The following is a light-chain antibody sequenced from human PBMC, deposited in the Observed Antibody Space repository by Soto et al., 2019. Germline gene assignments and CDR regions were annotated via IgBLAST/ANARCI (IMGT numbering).Light chain of an antibody. J-gene: IGKJ1*01. CDR3: QQYNNWPPWT. CDR2: DTS. Sequence: EVVMIQSPATMAFSPLQVSTLAFTSSQGIGDTLAWYQHKPGQTPRLLIYDTSTRATGVPTRFSGSGSGTEFTLTISSLQSEDFAVYYCQQYNNWPPWTFGQGTKVDIK. CDR1: QGIGDT. V-gene: IGKV3-15*01.